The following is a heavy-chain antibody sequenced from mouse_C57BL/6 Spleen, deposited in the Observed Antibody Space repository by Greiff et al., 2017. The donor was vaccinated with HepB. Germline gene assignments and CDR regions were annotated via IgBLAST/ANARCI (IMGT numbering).Heavy chain of an antibody. CDR1: GYTFTSYT. V-gene: IGHV1-4*01. J-gene: IGHJ2*01. D-gene: IGHD2-1*01. CDR2: INPSSGST. Sequence: QVQLKESGAELARPGASVKMSCKASGYTFTSYTMHWVKQRPGQGLEWIGYINPSSGSTKYNQKFKDKATLTADKSSSTAYMQLSSLTSEDSSVYYCSRYRGNYDYVDYWGQGTTLTVSS. CDR3: SRYRGNYDYVDY.